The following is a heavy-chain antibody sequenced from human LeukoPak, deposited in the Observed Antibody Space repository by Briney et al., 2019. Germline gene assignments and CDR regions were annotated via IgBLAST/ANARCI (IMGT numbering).Heavy chain of an antibody. CDR3: ARVKSSGWGIGFAY. D-gene: IGHD6-19*01. J-gene: IGHJ4*02. V-gene: IGHV4-61*01. CDR1: GGSISSSSYY. CDR2: IYYSGST. Sequence: SETLSLTCTVSGGSISSSSYYWSWIRQPPGKGLEWIGYIYYSGSTNYNPSLKSRVTISVDTSKNQFSLKVSSVTAADTAVYYCARVKSSGWGIGFAYWGQGTLVTVSS.